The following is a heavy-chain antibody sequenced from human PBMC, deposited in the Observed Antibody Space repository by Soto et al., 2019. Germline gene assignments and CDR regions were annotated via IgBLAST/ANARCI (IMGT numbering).Heavy chain of an antibody. CDR1: GFTFSSYS. V-gene: IGHV3-21*01. CDR3: ARDRKAGSGSYFDY. Sequence: GGSLRLSCAASGFTFSSYSMNWVRQAPGKGLEWVSSISSSSSYIYYADSVKGRFTISRDNAKNSLYLQMNSLRAEDTAVYYCARDRKAGSGSYFDYWGQGTLVTVSS. J-gene: IGHJ4*02. D-gene: IGHD3-10*01. CDR2: ISSSSSYI.